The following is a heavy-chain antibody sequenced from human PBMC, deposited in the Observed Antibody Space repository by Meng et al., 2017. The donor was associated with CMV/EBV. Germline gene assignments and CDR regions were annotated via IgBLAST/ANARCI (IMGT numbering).Heavy chain of an antibody. J-gene: IGHJ4*02. D-gene: IGHD6-19*01. CDR1: GFTFSNSD. CDR3: ARTGGWYSFDY. CDR2: INSDGSST. V-gene: IGHV3-74*01. Sequence: GGSLRLSCAASGFTFSNSDMNWVRQAPGKGLVWVSRINSDGSSTSYADSVKGRFTISRDNAKNTLYLQMNSLRAEDTAVYYCARTGGWYSFDYWGQGTLVTVSS.